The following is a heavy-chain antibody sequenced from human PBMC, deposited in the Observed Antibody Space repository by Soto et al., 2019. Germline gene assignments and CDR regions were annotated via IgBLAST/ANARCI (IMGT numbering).Heavy chain of an antibody. CDR3: ARDGPLRFMEWSRNYYYGMDV. Sequence: ASETLSLTCTVSGGSISSGDYYWSWIRQPPGKGLEWIGYIYYSGSTYYNPSLKSRVTISVDTSKNQFSLKVSSVTAADTAVYYCARDGPLRFMEWSRNYYYGMDVWGQGTTVTVS. J-gene: IGHJ6*02. CDR2: IYYSGST. V-gene: IGHV4-30-4*01. D-gene: IGHD3-3*01. CDR1: GGSISSGDYY.